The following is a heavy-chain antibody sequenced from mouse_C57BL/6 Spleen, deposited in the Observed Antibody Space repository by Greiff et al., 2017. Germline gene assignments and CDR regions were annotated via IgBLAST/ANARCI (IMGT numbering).Heavy chain of an antibody. CDR1: GFTFSDYY. CDR2: INYDGSST. D-gene: IGHD2-14*01. Sequence: EVQLQQSEGGLVQPGSSMKLSCTASGFTFSDYYMAWVRQVPEKGLEWVANINYDGSSTYYLDPLKSRFIISRDNAKNILYLQMSSLKSEDTATYYCARLGGTAWFAYWGQGTLVTVSA. J-gene: IGHJ3*01. V-gene: IGHV5-16*01. CDR3: ARLGGTAWFAY.